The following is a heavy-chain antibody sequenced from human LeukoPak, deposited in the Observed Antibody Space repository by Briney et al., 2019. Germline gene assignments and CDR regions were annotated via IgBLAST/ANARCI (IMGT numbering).Heavy chain of an antibody. D-gene: IGHD2-2*01. Sequence: PSETLSLTCTVSGGSISSYYWSWIRQPPGKGLEWIGEINHSGSTNYNPSLKSRVTISVDTSKNQFSLKLSSVTAADTAVYYCARLAYIVVVPAAIAWFDPWGQGTLVTVSS. CDR2: INHSGST. CDR3: ARLAYIVVVPAAIAWFDP. CDR1: GGSISSYY. V-gene: IGHV4-34*01. J-gene: IGHJ5*02.